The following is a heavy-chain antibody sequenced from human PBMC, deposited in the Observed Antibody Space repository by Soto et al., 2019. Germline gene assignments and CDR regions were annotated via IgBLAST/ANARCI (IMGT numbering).Heavy chain of an antibody. V-gene: IGHV1-46*01. J-gene: IGHJ4*02. CDR1: GDTFTDYY. Sequence: QVQLMQSGAEVKKPGASVKVSCKASGDTFTDYYIHWVRQAPGQGLERMGTVNPSGGHTTYAQHFLGRVTMTRDTSTSTLCMERTSLTSDDTAVYYCARGGHVVVVTAALDYWGQGTLVTVSS. CDR2: VNPSGGHT. D-gene: IGHD2-21*02. CDR3: ARGGHVVVVTAALDY.